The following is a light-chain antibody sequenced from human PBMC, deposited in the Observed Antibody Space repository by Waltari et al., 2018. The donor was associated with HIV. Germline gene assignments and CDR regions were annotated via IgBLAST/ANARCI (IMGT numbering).Light chain of an antibody. Sequence: QSALTQPASVSGSPGQSITISCPGTSSDVGGYNYVSWYQQHPGKAPKLMLYEVTNRPSGVSHRCSGSKSGNTASLTISGLQAEDEADYYYSSYTSSSTLVFGGGTKLTVL. J-gene: IGLJ3*02. V-gene: IGLV2-14*01. CDR1: SSDVGGYNY. CDR2: EVT. CDR3: SSYTSSSTLV.